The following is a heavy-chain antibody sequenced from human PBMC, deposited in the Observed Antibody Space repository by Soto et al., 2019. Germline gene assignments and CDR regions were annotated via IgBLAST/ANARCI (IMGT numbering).Heavy chain of an antibody. Sequence: QVQLVESGGGVVQPGRSLRLSGAASGFTFSSYAMHWVRQAPGKGLEWVAVISYDGSNKYYADSVKGRFTISRDNSKNTLYLQMNSLRTEDTAVYYCARPLWRDDHNWGYFDFWGRGTLVTVSS. J-gene: IGHJ2*01. CDR1: GFTFSSYA. V-gene: IGHV3-30-3*01. D-gene: IGHD2-21*01. CDR2: ISYDGSNK. CDR3: ARPLWRDDHNWGYFDF.